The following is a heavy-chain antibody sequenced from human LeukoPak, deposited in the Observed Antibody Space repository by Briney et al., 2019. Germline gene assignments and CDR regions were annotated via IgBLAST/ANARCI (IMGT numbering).Heavy chain of an antibody. D-gene: IGHD3-10*01. V-gene: IGHV3-15*01. CDR2: VKRKADDGTK. CDR3: ATEGGSGSYYGDDAFDM. Sequence: GGSLRLSCEASGFSFTNTWMSWVRQAPGKGLEWVGRVKRKADDGTKEYAAPVQGRFTISRDQSKNTLSLQMNSLKTEDTAVYYCATEGGSGSYYGDDAFDMWGEGTMVTVSS. CDR1: GFSFTNTW. J-gene: IGHJ3*02.